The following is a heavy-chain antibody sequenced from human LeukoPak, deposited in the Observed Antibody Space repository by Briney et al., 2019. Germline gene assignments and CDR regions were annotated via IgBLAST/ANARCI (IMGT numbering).Heavy chain of an antibody. J-gene: IGHJ4*02. D-gene: IGHD3-22*01. V-gene: IGHV4-39*07. Sequence: SETLSLTCTVSGGSISTSNYYWGWIRQPPGKGLEWIGNIFYSGSTYYSPSLRSRVTISLDTSRNQFSLKLSSVTAADTAVYYCARQTPLRITMIVVVNGYFDYWGQGTLVTVSS. CDR1: GGSISTSNYY. CDR3: ARQTPLRITMIVVVNGYFDY. CDR2: IFYSGST.